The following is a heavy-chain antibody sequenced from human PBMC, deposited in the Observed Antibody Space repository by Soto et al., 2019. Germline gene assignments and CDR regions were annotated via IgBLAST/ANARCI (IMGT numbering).Heavy chain of an antibody. CDR3: AAELYSGGTCCSFDI. CDR2: IVVGSGST. Sequence: QMQVVQSGPEVKQPGTSVKVSCKTSGFAFGNSAVQWVRQARGQRLEWMGWIVVGSGSTNYEQRFQKRVTITRDMSTSTVHMELSCLSSEDTAVYYRAAELYSGGTCCSFDIWGQGTMVTVSS. V-gene: IGHV1-58*01. J-gene: IGHJ3*02. CDR1: GFAFGNSA. D-gene: IGHD2-15*01.